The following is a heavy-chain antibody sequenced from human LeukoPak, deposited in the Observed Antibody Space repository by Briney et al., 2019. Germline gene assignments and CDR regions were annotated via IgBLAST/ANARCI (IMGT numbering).Heavy chain of an antibody. Sequence: GGSLRLSCAASGFTFSSYAMSWVRQAPGKGLEWVSAISGSGGSTYYADSVKGRFTISRDNSKNTLYLQMNSLRAEDTAVYYCAKDAQSTYYYDSSGHLDYWGQGTLVTVSS. J-gene: IGHJ4*02. CDR1: GFTFSSYA. CDR3: AKDAQSTYYYDSSGHLDY. CDR2: ISGSGGST. D-gene: IGHD3-22*01. V-gene: IGHV3-23*01.